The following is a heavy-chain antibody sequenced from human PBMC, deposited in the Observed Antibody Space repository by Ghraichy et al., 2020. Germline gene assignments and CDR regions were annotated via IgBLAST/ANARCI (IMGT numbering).Heavy chain of an antibody. V-gene: IGHV1-69*13. J-gene: IGHJ6*02. CDR3: ARVSVFGVVITEYYGMDV. Sequence: SVKVSCKASGGTFSSYAISWVRQAPGQGLEWMGGIIPIFGTANYAQKFQGRVTITADESTCTAYMELSSLRSEDTAVYYCARVSVFGVVITEYYGMDVWGQGTTVTVSS. CDR2: IIPIFGTA. CDR1: GGTFSSYA. D-gene: IGHD3-3*01.